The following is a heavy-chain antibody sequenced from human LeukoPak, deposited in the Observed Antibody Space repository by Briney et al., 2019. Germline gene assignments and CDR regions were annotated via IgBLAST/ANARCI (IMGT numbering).Heavy chain of an antibody. Sequence: KPSETLSLTCTVSGGSISSYYWSWIRQPPGKGLEWIGYIYYSGSTNYNPSLKSRVTISVDTSKNQFSLKLSSVTAADTAVYYCARRKGYSSSWYVIKGYFDYWGQGTLVTVSS. D-gene: IGHD6-13*01. J-gene: IGHJ4*02. V-gene: IGHV4-59*12. CDR2: IYYSGST. CDR1: GGSISSYY. CDR3: ARRKGYSSSWYVIKGYFDY.